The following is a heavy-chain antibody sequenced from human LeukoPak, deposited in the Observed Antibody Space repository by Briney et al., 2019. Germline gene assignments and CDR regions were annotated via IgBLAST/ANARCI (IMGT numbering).Heavy chain of an antibody. J-gene: IGHJ6*02. V-gene: IGHV3-66*01. CDR1: GFTVSSNY. D-gene: IGHD3-22*01. Sequence: PGGSLRLSCAPSGFTVSSNYMSWVRQAPGQGLEWGSVIYSGGRTYYADSAKGRFTISRDNSKNTLYLPMNSLRAEDTAVYYCARDRTYYDSSGYSYGMDVWGQGTTVTVSS. CDR2: IYSGGRT. CDR3: ARDRTYYDSSGYSYGMDV.